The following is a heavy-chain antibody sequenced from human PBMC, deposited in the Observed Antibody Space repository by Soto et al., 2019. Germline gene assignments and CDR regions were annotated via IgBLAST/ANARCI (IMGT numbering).Heavy chain of an antibody. CDR1: GYIFTTYG. V-gene: IGHV1-18*01. CDR3: ARDRPPGSLYGMDA. CDR2: ISADSGYT. Sequence: QIQLVQFGGEVARPGASVTVSCEASGYIFTTYGLSWVRQTPAHGLEWMGWISADSGYTQYAQFFQGRVTMTRDTXRXTGYMTLRDLTSDDTGIYYCARDRPPGSLYGMDAWGQGTAVTVSS. J-gene: IGHJ6*02.